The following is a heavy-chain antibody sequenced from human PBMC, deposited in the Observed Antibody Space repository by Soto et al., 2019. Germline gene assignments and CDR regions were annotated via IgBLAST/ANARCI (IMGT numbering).Heavy chain of an antibody. D-gene: IGHD3-3*01. Sequence: TLSLTCTVSGGSISSGGYYWSWIRQHPGKGLEWIGYIYYSGSTYYNPSLKSRVTISVDTSKNLFSLKLSSVTAADTAVYYCASGGRSDYYFWSGYYTALDYWGQGTLVTVSS. J-gene: IGHJ4*02. V-gene: IGHV4-31*03. CDR1: GGSISSGGYY. CDR2: IYYSGST. CDR3: ASGGRSDYYFWSGYYTALDY.